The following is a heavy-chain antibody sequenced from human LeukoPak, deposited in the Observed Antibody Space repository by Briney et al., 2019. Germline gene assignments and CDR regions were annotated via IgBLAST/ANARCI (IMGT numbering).Heavy chain of an antibody. V-gene: IGHV1-18*04. Sequence: GASVTVSCKASGYTFTSYGISWVRQAPGQGLEWMGWISAYNGNTNYAQKLQGRVTMITDTSTSTAYMELRSLRSDDTAVYYCAREGYCSGGSCYSDGYYYYGMDVWGKGTTVTVSS. J-gene: IGHJ6*04. CDR2: ISAYNGNT. CDR1: GYTFTSYG. D-gene: IGHD2-15*01. CDR3: AREGYCSGGSCYSDGYYYYGMDV.